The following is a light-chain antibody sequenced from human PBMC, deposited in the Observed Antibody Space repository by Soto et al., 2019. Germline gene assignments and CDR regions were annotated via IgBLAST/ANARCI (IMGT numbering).Light chain of an antibody. CDR3: MQALQTPNT. CDR1: QSLLHSNGYNY. J-gene: IGKJ2*01. V-gene: IGKV2-28*01. CDR2: LGS. Sequence: DIVITQSPLSLPVTPGEPASISCRSSQSLLHSNGYNYLDWYLQKPGQSRQLLIYLGSNRASGVPDRFSGSGSGTDFTLKISRVEAEDVGVYYCMQALQTPNTFGQGTKLEIK.